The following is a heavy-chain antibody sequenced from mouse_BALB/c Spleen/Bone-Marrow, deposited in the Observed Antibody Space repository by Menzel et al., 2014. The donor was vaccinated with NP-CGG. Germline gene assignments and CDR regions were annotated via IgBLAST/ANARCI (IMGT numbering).Heavy chain of an antibody. CDR1: GFDFSRYW. Sequence: EVQLVESGGGLVQPGGSLKLSCAASGFDFSRYWMSWVRQAPGKGLEWIGEINPDSSTINYTPSLKDKFIISRDNAKNTPYLQMSKVRSEDTSLYYCARQWYYGYSDYWGQGTTLTVSS. V-gene: IGHV4-1*02. CDR2: INPDSSTI. CDR3: ARQWYYGYSDY. D-gene: IGHD1-2*01. J-gene: IGHJ2*01.